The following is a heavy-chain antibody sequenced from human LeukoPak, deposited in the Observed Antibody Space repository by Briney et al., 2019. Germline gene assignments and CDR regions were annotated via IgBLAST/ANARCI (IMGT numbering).Heavy chain of an antibody. CDR2: ISWNSGSI. CDR3: AKDLPAAATGLHY. Sequence: AGGSLRPSCAASGFTFSSYAMHWVRQAPGKGLEWVLGISWNSGSIDYADSVKGRFTISRDNAKKSLYLQMNSLRAEDTALYYCAKDLPAAATGLHYWGQGTLVTVSS. D-gene: IGHD6-13*01. J-gene: IGHJ4*02. V-gene: IGHV3-9*01. CDR1: GFTFSSYA.